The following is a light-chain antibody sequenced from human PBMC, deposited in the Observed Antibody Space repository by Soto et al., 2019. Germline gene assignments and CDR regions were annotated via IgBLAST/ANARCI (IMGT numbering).Light chain of an antibody. V-gene: IGLV2-14*01. Sequence: QSVLTQPASVSGSPGQSITISCAGTSSDIVGYNYVSWYQQHPGKAPKLIIHEVNKRPSGVSTRFSGSKSGNTASLTISGLQAEDEADYYCSSYTSSSTSRYVFGTGTKVTVL. J-gene: IGLJ1*01. CDR2: EVN. CDR3: SSYTSSSTSRYV. CDR1: SSDIVGYNY.